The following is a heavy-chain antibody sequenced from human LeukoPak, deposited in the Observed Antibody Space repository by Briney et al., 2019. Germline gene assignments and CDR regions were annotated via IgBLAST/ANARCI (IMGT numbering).Heavy chain of an antibody. V-gene: IGHV3-48*01. CDR3: VRRDHYDNIGYLFHY. J-gene: IGHJ4*02. CDR2: ISGSGATI. Sequence: TGGSLRLSCAASGFTFNSYSMNWVRQAPGKGLEWVSYISGSGATIYYADSVKGRFTISRDNAKNTLYLQMNSLRAEDTAVYYCVRRDHYDNIGYLFHYWGQGTLVSVSS. D-gene: IGHD3-22*01. CDR1: GFTFNSYS.